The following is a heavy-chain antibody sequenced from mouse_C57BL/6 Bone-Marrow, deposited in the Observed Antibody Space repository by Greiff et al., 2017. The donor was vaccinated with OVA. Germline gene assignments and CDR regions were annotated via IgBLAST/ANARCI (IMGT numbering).Heavy chain of an antibody. J-gene: IGHJ1*03. D-gene: IGHD1-1*01. V-gene: IGHV14-4*01. Sequence: DVKLVESGAELVRPGASVKLSCTASGFNIKDDYMHWVKQRPEQGLEWIGWIDPENGDTEYASKFQGKATITADTSSNTAYLQLSSLTSEDTAVYYCTYYYGSSYRYFDVWGTGTTVTVSS. CDR2: IDPENGDT. CDR1: GFNIKDDY. CDR3: TYYYGSSYRYFDV.